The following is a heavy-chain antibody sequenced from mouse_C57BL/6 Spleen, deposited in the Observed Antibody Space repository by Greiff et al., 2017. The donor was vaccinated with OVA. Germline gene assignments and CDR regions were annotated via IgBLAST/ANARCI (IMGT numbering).Heavy chain of an antibody. Sequence: VQLQQSGAELVKPGASVKLSCTASGFNITDYYMHWVKQRTEQGLEWIGRIDPEDGETKYAPKFQGKATITADTSSNTAYLQLSSLTSEDTAVYYCARSYGSSRYYYAMDYWGQGTSVTVSS. J-gene: IGHJ4*01. V-gene: IGHV14-2*01. CDR3: ARSYGSSRYYYAMDY. D-gene: IGHD1-1*01. CDR1: GFNITDYY. CDR2: IDPEDGET.